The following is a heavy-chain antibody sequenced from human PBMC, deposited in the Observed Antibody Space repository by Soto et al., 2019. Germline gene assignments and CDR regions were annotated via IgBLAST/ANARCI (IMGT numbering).Heavy chain of an antibody. D-gene: IGHD2-15*01. V-gene: IGHV4-61*01. CDR1: GGSVSSGSYY. CDR2: IYYSGST. CDR3: ARGSGPNDAFDI. Sequence: LETLSLTCTVSGGSVSSGSYYWSWIRQPPGKGLEWIGYIYYSGSTNYNPSLKSRVTISVDTSKNQFSLKLSSVTAADTAVYYCARGSGPNDAFDIWGQGTMVTVSS. J-gene: IGHJ3*02.